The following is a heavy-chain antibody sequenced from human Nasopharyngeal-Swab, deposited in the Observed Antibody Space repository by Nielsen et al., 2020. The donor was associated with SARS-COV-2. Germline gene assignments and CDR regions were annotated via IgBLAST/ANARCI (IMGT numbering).Heavy chain of an antibody. CDR2: VLFGGYSE. CDR3: ATDLSFRTDCFSMGGGY. CDR1: GFDFGSYD. D-gene: IGHD2-21*02. Sequence: GESLKISCAASGFDFGSYDMHWVRQAPGKGPEWLAVVLFGGYSEYYADSVKGRFTILSDDSKNTLFLQMSGLRVDDTAVYYCATDLSFRTDCFSMGGGYWGQGTLVTVSS. J-gene: IGHJ4*02. V-gene: IGHV3-30*03.